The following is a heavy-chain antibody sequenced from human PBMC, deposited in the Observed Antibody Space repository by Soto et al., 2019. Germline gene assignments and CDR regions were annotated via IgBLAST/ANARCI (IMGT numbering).Heavy chain of an antibody. D-gene: IGHD2-2*01. J-gene: IGHJ6*02. CDR3: ARSQGSSTSLEIYYYYYYGMDG. V-gene: IGHV1-69*01. CDR2: IIPISGTA. CDR1: GGTFSSYA. Sequence: QVQLVQSGAEVTKPGSSVKVSCKASGGTFSSYAISWVRQAPGQGLEWMGGIIPISGTANYAQKFQGRVTITADESTSTAYMEVSSLRSEDTAVYYCARSQGSSTSLEIYYYYYYGMDGWGQGTTVTVSS.